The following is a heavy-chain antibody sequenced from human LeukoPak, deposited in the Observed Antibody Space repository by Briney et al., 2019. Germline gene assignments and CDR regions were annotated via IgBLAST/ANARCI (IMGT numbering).Heavy chain of an antibody. V-gene: IGHV1-69*01. CDR1: GGTFSSYA. CDR3: AKSAVVSSSSPGFGY. Sequence: SVKVSCKASGGTFSSYAISWVRQAPGQGLEWMGGIIPIFGTANYAQKFQGRVTITADESTSTAYMELSSLRSEDTAVYYCAKSAVVSSSSPGFGYWGQGTLVTVSS. D-gene: IGHD6-6*01. J-gene: IGHJ4*02. CDR2: IIPIFGTA.